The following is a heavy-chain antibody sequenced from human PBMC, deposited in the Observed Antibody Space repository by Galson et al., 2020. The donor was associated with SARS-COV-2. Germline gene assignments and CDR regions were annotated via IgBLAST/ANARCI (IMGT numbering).Heavy chain of an antibody. CDR3: ARDRFGEVQTNYGYCCDMQV. CDR1: GGSISSGGYY. J-gene: IGHJ6*01. CDR2: IYYSGST. D-gene: IGHD3-10*01. Sequence: SETLSLTCTVSGGSISSGGYYWSWIRQHPGKGLEWIGYIYYSGSTYYNPSLKSRVTISVDTSKNQFSLKLSSVTAADTAVYYCARDRFGEVQTNYGYCCDMQVRGQGTTDTVTP. V-gene: IGHV4-31*03.